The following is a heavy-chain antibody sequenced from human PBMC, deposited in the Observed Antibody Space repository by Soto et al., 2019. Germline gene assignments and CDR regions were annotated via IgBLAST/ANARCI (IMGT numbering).Heavy chain of an antibody. V-gene: IGHV3-53*04. J-gene: IGHJ4*02. CDR3: ARDFRPPYGVRYFDY. CDR1: GFTVSSNY. CDR2: IYSGGST. Sequence: EVQLVESGGGLVQPGGSLRLSCAASGFTVSSNYMSWVRQAPGKGLEWVSVIYSGGSTDYADSVKGRFTISRHNSKNTLYLLMNSLRAEDTAVYYCARDFRPPYGVRYFDYRGQGTLVTVSS. D-gene: IGHD4-17*01.